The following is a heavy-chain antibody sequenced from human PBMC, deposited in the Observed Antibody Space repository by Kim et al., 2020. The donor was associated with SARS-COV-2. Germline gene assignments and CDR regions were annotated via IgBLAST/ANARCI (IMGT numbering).Heavy chain of an antibody. J-gene: IGHJ4*02. V-gene: IGHV3-30*15. Sequence: SVKGRFSSPRDNSKNTLYLQMSSRRGEDTAVYYCARDSEDGSGSRLGFDYWGQGTLVTVSS. CDR3: ARDSEDGSGSRLGFDY. D-gene: IGHD3-10*01.